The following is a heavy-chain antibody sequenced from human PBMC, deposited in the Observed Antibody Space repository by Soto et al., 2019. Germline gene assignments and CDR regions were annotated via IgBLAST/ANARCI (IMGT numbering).Heavy chain of an antibody. V-gene: IGHV3-23*01. CDR2: ISGSGGST. D-gene: IGHD6-19*01. J-gene: IGHJ5*02. CDR1: GFTFSSYA. Sequence: GGSLRLSCAASGFTFSSYAMSWVRQAPGKGLEWVSAISGSGGSTYYADSVKGRFTISRDNSKNTLYLQMNSLRAEDTAVYYCAKDPAQFSGWYSGNWFDPWGQGTLVTVSS. CDR3: AKDPAQFSGWYSGNWFDP.